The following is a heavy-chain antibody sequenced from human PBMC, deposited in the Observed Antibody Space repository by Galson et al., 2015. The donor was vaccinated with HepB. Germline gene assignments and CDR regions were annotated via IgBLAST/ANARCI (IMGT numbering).Heavy chain of an antibody. D-gene: IGHD7-27*01. Sequence: SVKVSCTASGYTFSGYYIHWVRQAPGQGLEWMGWIYPKNGAEDYTQKFQGRVTMTRDTSITTVYMELSSLKSDDTAVYYCARDPGDRRSFWYFEVCGRGTLVTVSA. CDR1: GYTFSGYY. V-gene: IGHV1-2*02. CDR3: ARDPGDRRSFWYFEV. CDR2: IYPKNGAE. J-gene: IGHJ2*01.